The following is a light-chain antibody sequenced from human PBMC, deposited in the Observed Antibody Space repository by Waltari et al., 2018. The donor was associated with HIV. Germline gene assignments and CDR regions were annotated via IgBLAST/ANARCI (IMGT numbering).Light chain of an antibody. J-gene: IGLJ2*01. CDR3: AAWDDSLNGPV. CDR2: SDS. V-gene: IGLV1-44*01. CDR1: NSNIGSNT. Sequence: QSVLTQPPSASGTPGQRVTISCSGGNSNIGSNTVNWYQQLPGTAPKLLIYSDSQRPSGVPARFSGSKSGASASLAIGGLQSEDEADYYCAAWDDSLNGPVFGGGTKLTVL.